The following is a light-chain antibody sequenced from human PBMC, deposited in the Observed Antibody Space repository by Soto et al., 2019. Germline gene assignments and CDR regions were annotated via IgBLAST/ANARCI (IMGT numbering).Light chain of an antibody. CDR2: EVS. CDR3: CSYGGSRAV. Sequence: QSALTQLASVSGSPGQSITISCTGTSSDVGSHNLVSWYQQHPGQAPKLMIYEVSKRPLGVSARFSASKSGNTASLTISGLQAEDEADYYCCSYGGSRAVFGGGTKLTVL. J-gene: IGLJ7*01. CDR1: SSDVGSHNL. V-gene: IGLV2-23*02.